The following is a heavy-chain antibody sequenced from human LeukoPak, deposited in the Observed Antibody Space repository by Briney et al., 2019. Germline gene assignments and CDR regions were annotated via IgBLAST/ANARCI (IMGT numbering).Heavy chain of an antibody. J-gene: IGHJ4*02. Sequence: SETLSLTCTVSGGSISSSSYYWGWTRQPPGKGLEWIGSIYYSGSTYYNPSLKSRVTISVDTSKNQFSLKLSSVTAADTAVYYCARALYSSSWYYFHYWGQGTLVTVSS. CDR3: ARALYSSSWYYFHY. D-gene: IGHD6-13*01. CDR1: GGSISSSSYY. V-gene: IGHV4-39*01. CDR2: IYYSGST.